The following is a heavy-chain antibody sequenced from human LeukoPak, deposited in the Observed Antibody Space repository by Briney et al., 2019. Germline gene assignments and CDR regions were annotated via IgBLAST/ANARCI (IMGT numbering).Heavy chain of an antibody. CDR1: GYTFTSYG. Sequence: GASVKVSCKASGYTFTSYGISWVRQAPGQGLEWMGGISAYNGNTNYAQKFHGRITMTTDTSTSTADMYARSLRSDGTAVCDCSRANSNKPTNHYYYYYYMDVWGTGTTVTVSS. CDR3: SRANSNKPTNHYYYYYYMDV. V-gene: IGHV1-18*01. J-gene: IGHJ6*03. CDR2: ISAYNGNT. D-gene: IGHD4-11*01.